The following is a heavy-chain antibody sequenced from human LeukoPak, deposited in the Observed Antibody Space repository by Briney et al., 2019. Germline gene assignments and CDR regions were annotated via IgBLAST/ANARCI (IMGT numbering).Heavy chain of an antibody. CDR3: ARDCDRSGYYCY. V-gene: IGHV1-18*01. J-gene: IGHJ4*02. D-gene: IGHD3-22*01. CDR1: GYTFTSLG. Sequence: GAALKVSCKASGYTFTSLGISWVRQAPGQGLEWMGWISGDNGNTYYAQKLQGRVTLTTDTSTSTAYMELRSLRSDDTAVYYCARDCDRSGYYCYWGQGTQVTVSS. CDR2: ISGDNGNT.